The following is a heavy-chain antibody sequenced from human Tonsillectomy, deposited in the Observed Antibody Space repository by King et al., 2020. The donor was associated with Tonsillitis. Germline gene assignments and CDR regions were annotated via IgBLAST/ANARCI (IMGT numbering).Heavy chain of an antibody. CDR3: AKEAVAPSYWYFDL. CDR1: GFTFSSYA. D-gene: IGHD6-19*01. J-gene: IGHJ2*01. Sequence: VQLVESGRNLVQPGGSLRLSCAASGFTFSSYAMSWVRQAPGKGLEWVSAISGSGGSTYYADSVKGRFTISRDNSTHTLYLRMHSLRAEDTAVYYCAKEAVAPSYWYFDLWGRGTLVTVSS. V-gene: IGHV3-23*04. CDR2: ISGSGGST.